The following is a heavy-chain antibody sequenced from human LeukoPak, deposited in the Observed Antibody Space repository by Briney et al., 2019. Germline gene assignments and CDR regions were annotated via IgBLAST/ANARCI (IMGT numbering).Heavy chain of an antibody. D-gene: IGHD3-3*01. V-gene: IGHV1-24*01. Sequence: ASVKVSCKVSGYTLTELSMHWVRQAPGKGVEWMGGFDPEDGETIYAQKFQGRVTMTEDTSTDTAYMELSSLRSEDTAVYYCATEGHSYYDFWSGRYFDLWGRGTLVTVSS. CDR1: GYTLTELS. CDR2: FDPEDGET. J-gene: IGHJ2*01. CDR3: ATEGHSYYDFWSGRYFDL.